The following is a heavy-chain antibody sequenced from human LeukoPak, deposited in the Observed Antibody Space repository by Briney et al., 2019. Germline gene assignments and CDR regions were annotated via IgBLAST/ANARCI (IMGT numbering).Heavy chain of an antibody. CDR3: ARGRDGYNYNWFDA. CDR2: IYTSGST. CDR1: GGSISSYY. Sequence: SETLSLTCTVSGGSISSYYWSWMRQPAGKGLEWIGRIYTSGSTNYNPSLKSRVTMSVDTSKNQFSLKLSCVTAADTAVYYCARGRDGYNYNWFDAWGQVTLVTVSS. J-gene: IGHJ5*02. D-gene: IGHD5-24*01. V-gene: IGHV4-4*07.